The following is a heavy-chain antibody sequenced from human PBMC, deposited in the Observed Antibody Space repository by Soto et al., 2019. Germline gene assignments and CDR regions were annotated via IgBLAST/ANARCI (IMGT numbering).Heavy chain of an antibody. CDR3: TTEPDDYGYYAVGY. V-gene: IGHV3-15*01. CDR2: LKSKSEGGTT. Sequence: EVQLVESGGGLVKPGGSLRLSCAASGFIFSNAWVSWVRQAPGKGLEWIGRLKSKSEGGTTDYAAPVKGRFTISRDDSKNTLFLQMNTLETEDTAVYFCTTEPDDYGYYAVGYWGQGTLVTVSS. J-gene: IGHJ4*02. CDR1: GFIFSNAW. D-gene: IGHD4-17*01.